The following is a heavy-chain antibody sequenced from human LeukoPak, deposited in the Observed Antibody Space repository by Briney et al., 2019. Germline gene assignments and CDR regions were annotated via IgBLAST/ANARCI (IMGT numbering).Heavy chain of an antibody. V-gene: IGHV3-30*18. J-gene: IGHJ4*02. CDR3: AKDASAHFDY. Sequence: GGSLRLSCAASGFTFSSYGMHWVRQAPGKGLEWVAVISYDGSNKYYADSVKGRFTISRDNSKNTLYLQMNSLRAEDTAVYYRAKDASAHFDYWGQGTLVTVSS. CDR2: ISYDGSNK. CDR1: GFTFSSYG.